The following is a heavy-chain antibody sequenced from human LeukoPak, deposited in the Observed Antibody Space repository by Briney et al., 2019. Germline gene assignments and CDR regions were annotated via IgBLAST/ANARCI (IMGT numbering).Heavy chain of an antibody. CDR1: GFTFNNYA. V-gene: IGHV3-23*01. J-gene: IGHJ4*02. CDR3: AKDIVVVPAAADYFDY. Sequence: GGSLRLSCAASGFTFNNYAMSWVRQAPGKGLEWVSAISGSGGSTYYADSVKGRFTISRDNSKNTLYLQMNSLRAEDTAVYYCAKDIVVVPAAADYFDYWGQGTLVTVSS. D-gene: IGHD2-2*01. CDR2: ISGSGGST.